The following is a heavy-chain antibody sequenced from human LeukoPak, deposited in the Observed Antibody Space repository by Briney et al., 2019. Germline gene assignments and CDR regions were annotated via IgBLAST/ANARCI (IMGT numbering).Heavy chain of an antibody. J-gene: IGHJ5*02. CDR1: GFTVSSNY. CDR3: ARDFGEGYSSSWSTEPA. D-gene: IGHD6-13*01. CDR2: IYSGGST. Sequence: GGFLRLSCAASGFTVSSNYMSWVRQAPGKGLEWVSVIYSGGSTYYADSVKGRFTISRDNSKNTLYLQMNSLRAEDTAVYYCARDFGEGYSSSWSTEPAWGQGTLVTVSS. V-gene: IGHV3-53*01.